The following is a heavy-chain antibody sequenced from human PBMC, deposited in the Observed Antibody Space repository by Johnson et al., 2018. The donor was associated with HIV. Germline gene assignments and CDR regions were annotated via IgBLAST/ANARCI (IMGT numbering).Heavy chain of an antibody. CDR1: GFTFSSYG. CDR2: IRYDGSNK. Sequence: QVQLVESGGGVVQPGGSLRLSCAASGFTFSSYGMHWVRQAPGKGLEWVAFIRYDGSNKYYADSVKGRFTISRDNSKNTLYLQMNSLRAEDTAVYYCAKVVGSGATGDAFDIWGQGT. CDR3: AKVVGSGATGDAFDI. J-gene: IGHJ3*02. D-gene: IGHD1-26*01. V-gene: IGHV3-30*02.